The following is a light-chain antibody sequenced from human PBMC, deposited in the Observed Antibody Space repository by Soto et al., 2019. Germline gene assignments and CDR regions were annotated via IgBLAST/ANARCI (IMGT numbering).Light chain of an antibody. J-gene: IGLJ1*01. V-gene: IGLV2-14*01. CDR2: EVH. CDR1: SSDVGGYNY. Sequence: QSVLTQPASVSGSPGQSITISCTGTSSDVGGYNYVSWYQQHPDKAPKLMIYEVHNRPSGVSNRFSGSKSGNTASLTISGLQAEDEADYYCSSYTTRSTPLYVFGTGTKATVL. CDR3: SSYTTRSTPLYV.